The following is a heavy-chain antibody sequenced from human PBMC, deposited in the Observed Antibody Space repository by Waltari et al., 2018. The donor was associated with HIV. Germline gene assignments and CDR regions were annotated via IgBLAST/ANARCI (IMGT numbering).Heavy chain of an antibody. D-gene: IGHD3-22*01. CDR2: ISGSGDTT. CDR3: AKGTSIPIAMMVLDF. J-gene: IGHJ4*02. V-gene: IGHV3-23*01. CDR1: GITLRNYA. Sequence: DVQLLESGGGAVRPGGSLRLSCEASGITLRNYALTVVRQAPGKGLEWVASISGSGDTTSYADSVKGRVTISRENSKNRLFLQMESLRVEDTAIYYCAKGTSIPIAMMVLDFWGQGALVTVSS.